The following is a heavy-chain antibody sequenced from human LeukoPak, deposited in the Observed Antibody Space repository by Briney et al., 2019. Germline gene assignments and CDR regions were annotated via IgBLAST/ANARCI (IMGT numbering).Heavy chain of an antibody. Sequence: GGSLRLSCAASGFTVRSSYMSWVRQAPGKGLEWVSLIYSGGSTYYADSVKGRFTISRDNSKNTLYLQMNSLRAEDTAVYYCAKAKQWLGRDYWGQGTLVTVSS. CDR1: GFTVRSSY. D-gene: IGHD6-19*01. J-gene: IGHJ4*02. V-gene: IGHV3-53*01. CDR3: AKAKQWLGRDY. CDR2: IYSGGST.